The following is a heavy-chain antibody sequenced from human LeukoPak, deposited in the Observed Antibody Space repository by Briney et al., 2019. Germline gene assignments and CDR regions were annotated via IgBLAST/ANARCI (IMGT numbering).Heavy chain of an antibody. V-gene: IGHV4-4*07. Sequence: SETLSLTCTVSGGSISNYYWSWIRQPAGKGLEWIGRIYTSGTTHYNPSLKSRVTMSVDTSKNQFSLNLSSVTAANTAVYYCARFSSIAAAFDYWGLGTLVTVSS. D-gene: IGHD6-13*01. CDR3: ARFSSIAAAFDY. CDR1: GGSISNYY. J-gene: IGHJ4*02. CDR2: IYTSGTT.